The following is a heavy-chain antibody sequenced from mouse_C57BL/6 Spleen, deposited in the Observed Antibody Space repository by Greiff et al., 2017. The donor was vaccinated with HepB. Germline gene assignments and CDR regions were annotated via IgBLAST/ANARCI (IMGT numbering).Heavy chain of an antibody. D-gene: IGHD2-5*01. V-gene: IGHV1-82*01. Sequence: VQLQQSGPELVKPGASVKISCKASGYAFSSSWMNWVKQRPGKGLEWIGRIYPGDGDTNYNGKFKGKATLTADKSSSTAYMQLSSLTSEDSAVYFCARSYSNYVGWFAYWGQGTLVTVSA. J-gene: IGHJ3*01. CDR3: ARSYSNYVGWFAY. CDR2: IYPGDGDT. CDR1: GYAFSSSW.